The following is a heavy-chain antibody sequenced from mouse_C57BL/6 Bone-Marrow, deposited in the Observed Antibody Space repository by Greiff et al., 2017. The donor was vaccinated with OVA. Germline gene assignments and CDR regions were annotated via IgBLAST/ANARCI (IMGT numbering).Heavy chain of an antibody. D-gene: IGHD1-1*01. J-gene: IGHJ3*01. V-gene: IGHV5-12*01. Sequence: EVNVVESGGGLVQPGGSLKLSCAASGFTFSDYYMYWVRQTPEKRLEWVAYISNGGGSTYYPDTVKGRFTISRDNAKNTLYLQMSRLKSEDTAMYYCARHSGYYYGSSPFAYWGQGTLVTVSA. CDR1: GFTFSDYY. CDR3: ARHSGYYYGSSPFAY. CDR2: ISNGGGST.